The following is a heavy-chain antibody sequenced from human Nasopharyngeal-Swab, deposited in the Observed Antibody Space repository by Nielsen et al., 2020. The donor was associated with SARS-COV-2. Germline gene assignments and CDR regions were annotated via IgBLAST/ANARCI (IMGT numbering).Heavy chain of an antibody. CDR1: GFTFSSYS. D-gene: IGHD3-9*01. CDR3: ARGLTDYFDY. CDR2: ISSSSSYI. Sequence: GGSLRLSCAASGFTFSSYSMNWVRQAPGKGLEWVSSISSSSSYIYYADSVKGRFTISRDNSKNTLYLQMNSPRGEDTAVYYCARGLTDYFDYWGQGTLVTVSS. J-gene: IGHJ4*02. V-gene: IGHV3-21*01.